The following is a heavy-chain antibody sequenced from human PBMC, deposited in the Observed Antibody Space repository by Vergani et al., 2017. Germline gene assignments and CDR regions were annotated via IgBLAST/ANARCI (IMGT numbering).Heavy chain of an antibody. CDR3: ARGYCSSTSCLPDY. CDR2: IYTSGST. V-gene: IGHV4-4*07. D-gene: IGHD2-2*01. J-gene: IGHJ4*02. Sequence: QVQLQESGPGLVKPSETLSLTCTVSGGSISSYYWSWIRQPAGKGLEWIGRIYTSGSTNYNPSLKSRVTMSVDTSKNQFSLKLSSVTAADTAVYYCARGYCSSTSCLPDYWGQGTLVTVSS. CDR1: GGSISSYY.